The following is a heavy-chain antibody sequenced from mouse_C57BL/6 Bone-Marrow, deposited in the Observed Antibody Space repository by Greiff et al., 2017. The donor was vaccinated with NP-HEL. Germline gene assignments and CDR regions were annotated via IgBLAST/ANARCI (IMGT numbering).Heavy chain of an antibody. V-gene: IGHV6-3*01. CDR2: IRLKSDNYAT. J-gene: IGHJ2*01. Sequence: EVKVEESGGGLVQPGGSMKLSCVASGFTFSNYWMNWVRQSPEKGLEWVAQIRLKSDNYATHYAESVKGRFTISRDDSKSSVYLQMNNLRAEDTGIYYCTGERDYSKDYWGQGTTLTVSS. CDR3: TGERDYSKDY. CDR1: GFTFSNYW. D-gene: IGHD2-5*01.